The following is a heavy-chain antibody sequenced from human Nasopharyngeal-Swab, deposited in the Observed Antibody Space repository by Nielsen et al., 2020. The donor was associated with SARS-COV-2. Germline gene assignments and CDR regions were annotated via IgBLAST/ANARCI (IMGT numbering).Heavy chain of an antibody. CDR3: ARMDFIASRDY. V-gene: IGHV3-53*01. Sequence: GGSLRLSCEVSGFSVRYNYMSWVRQAPGKGLEWVAVIYSRGETHYTDSVRGRFTISRDNSKNMVNLQLNSLRAEDTAVYYCARMDFIASRDYWGQGTLVTVSS. J-gene: IGHJ4*02. CDR1: GFSVRYNY. D-gene: IGHD6-13*01. CDR2: IYSRGET.